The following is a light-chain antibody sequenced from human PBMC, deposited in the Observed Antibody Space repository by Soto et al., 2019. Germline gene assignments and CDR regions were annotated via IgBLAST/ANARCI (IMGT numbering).Light chain of an antibody. CDR1: SSDVGSYNR. CDR2: EVS. J-gene: IGLJ1*01. CDR3: SSYTSSSTYV. V-gene: IGLV2-18*02. Sequence: QCLLTQPPSVNGSPGESVTISCTGTSSDVGSYNRVSWYQQPPGTAPKLMIYEVSNRPSGVPDRFSGSKSGNTASLTISGLQAEDEADYYCSSYTSSSTYVFGTGTKVTVL.